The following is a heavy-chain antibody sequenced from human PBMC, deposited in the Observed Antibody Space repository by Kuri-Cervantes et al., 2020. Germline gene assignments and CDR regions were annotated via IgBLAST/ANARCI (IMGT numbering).Heavy chain of an antibody. V-gene: IGHV3-7*01. CDR2: TKQDASEE. Sequence: GESLKISCAASGFAFSSYDMHWIRQAPGKGLEWVANTKQDASEESYVDSVKGRFTISRDNAKNSLYLQMNSLRAEDTAVYYCAREIGGYYPWGQGTLVTVSS. D-gene: IGHD3-22*01. J-gene: IGHJ5*02. CDR3: AREIGGYYP. CDR1: GFAFSSYD.